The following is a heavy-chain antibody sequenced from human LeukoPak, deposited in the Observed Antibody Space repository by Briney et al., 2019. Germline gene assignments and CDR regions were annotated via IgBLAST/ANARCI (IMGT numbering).Heavy chain of an antibody. CDR1: GFTFSSSA. CDR2: IGGGGTGT. CDR3: AKELESWEIFEY. V-gene: IGHV3-23*01. D-gene: IGHD1-26*01. Sequence: GGSLRLSCAASGFTFSSSAMTWVRQAPGKGLEWVSGIGGGGTGTHYADSVKGRFTVSRDNSRNTLYLQMNSLRAEDTALYYCAKELESWEIFEYWGQGTLVTVSS. J-gene: IGHJ4*02.